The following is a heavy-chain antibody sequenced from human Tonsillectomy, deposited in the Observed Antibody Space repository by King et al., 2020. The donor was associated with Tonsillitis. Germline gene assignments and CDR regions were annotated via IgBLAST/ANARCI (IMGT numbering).Heavy chain of an antibody. J-gene: IGHJ4*02. D-gene: IGHD3-22*01. CDR3: ARVVFDSSGYYEGGIYYFDY. Sequence: VQLVESGGVLVHPGGSLRLSCAASGFTVSSSYMTWVRQAPGKGLEWVSGVYSGVSTYYADSVKGRFTISRDNSKNTLYLQMNSLRAEDTAVYYCARVVFDSSGYYEGGIYYFDYWGQGTLVTVSS. CDR1: GFTVSSSY. V-gene: IGHV3-66*01. CDR2: VYSGVST.